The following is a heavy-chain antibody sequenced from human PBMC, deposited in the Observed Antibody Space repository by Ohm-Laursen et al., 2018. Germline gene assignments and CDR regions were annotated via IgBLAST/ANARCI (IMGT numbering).Heavy chain of an antibody. V-gene: IGHV4-38-2*01. CDR3: ARGLWWFDP. Sequence: GTLSLTCAVSGYSISSGYFWGWIRQPPGKGLEWIGTIYHSGSTYYNPSLKSRVTIPVDTSKNQFSLKLSSVTAADTALYYCARGLWWFDPWGQGTLVTVSS. CDR2: IYHSGST. CDR1: GYSISSGYF. J-gene: IGHJ5*02.